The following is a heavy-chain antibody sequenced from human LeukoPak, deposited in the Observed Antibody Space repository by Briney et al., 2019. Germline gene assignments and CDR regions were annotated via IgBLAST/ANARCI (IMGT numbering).Heavy chain of an antibody. V-gene: IGHV3-11*04. CDR2: ISSSGSTI. Sequence: GGSLRLSCAASGFTFGDYYMSWIRQAPGKGLEWVSYISSSGSTIYYADSVKGRFTISRDNAKNSLYLQMNSLRAEDTAVYYCARDKYYDFWSGYYRFDPWGQGTLVTASS. J-gene: IGHJ5*02. CDR1: GFTFGDYY. CDR3: ARDKYYDFWSGYYRFDP. D-gene: IGHD3-3*01.